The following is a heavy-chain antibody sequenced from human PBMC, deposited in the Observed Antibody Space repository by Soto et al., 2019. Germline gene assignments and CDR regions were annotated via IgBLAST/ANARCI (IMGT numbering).Heavy chain of an antibody. D-gene: IGHD6-13*01. J-gene: IGHJ6*02. CDR2: INPNSGGT. CDR1: GYTFTGYY. Sequence: ASVKVSCKASGYTFTGYYMHWVRQAPGQGLEWMGWINPNSGGTNYAQKFQGWVTMTRDTSISTAYVELSRLRSDDTAVYYCARGGAAAAAEYYYYGMDVWGQGTTVTVSS. V-gene: IGHV1-2*04. CDR3: ARGGAAAAAEYYYYGMDV.